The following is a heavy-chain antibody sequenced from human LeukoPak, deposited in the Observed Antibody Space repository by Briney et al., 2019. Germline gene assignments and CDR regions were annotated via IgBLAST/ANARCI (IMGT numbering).Heavy chain of an antibody. CDR3: ARDRGGTGDFDY. J-gene: IGHJ4*02. D-gene: IGHD1-1*01. V-gene: IGHV1-18*01. CDR2: ISTYNGDT. CDR1: GYTFTSYG. Sequence: ASVKVSCKASGYTFTSYGIRWVRQAPGQGLEWMGWISTYNGDTNYAQKLQGRVTMTTDTSTSTAYMALRSLRSDDTAVYYCARDRGGTGDFDYWGQGTLVTVSS.